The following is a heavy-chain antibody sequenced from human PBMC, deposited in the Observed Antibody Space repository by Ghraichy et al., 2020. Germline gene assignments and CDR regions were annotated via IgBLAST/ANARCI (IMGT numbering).Heavy chain of an antibody. CDR1: GYTFTSYA. Sequence: ASVKVSCKASGYTFTSYAMNWVRQAPGQGLEWMGWINTNTGNPTYAQGFTGRFVFSLDTSVSTAYLQISSLKAEDTAVYYCARGGVPKRSSVGPFCDYWGQGTLVTVSS. V-gene: IGHV7-4-1*02. D-gene: IGHD3-10*01. CDR3: ARGGVPKRSSVGPFCDY. J-gene: IGHJ4*02. CDR2: INTNTGNP.